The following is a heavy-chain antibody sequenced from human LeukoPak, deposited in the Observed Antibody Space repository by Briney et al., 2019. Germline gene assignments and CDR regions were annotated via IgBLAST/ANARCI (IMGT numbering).Heavy chain of an antibody. CDR3: VAGYALSGFDC. D-gene: IGHD5-12*01. Sequence: ASVKVSCKASGYTFTSYDINWVRQATGQGLEWMGWINPNSGDTGYAQKFQGRVTMTRDTSISTAYMELSSLRSEDMAVYYCVAGYALSGFDCWGQGTLVTVSS. CDR2: INPNSGDT. V-gene: IGHV1-8*01. J-gene: IGHJ4*02. CDR1: GYTFTSYD.